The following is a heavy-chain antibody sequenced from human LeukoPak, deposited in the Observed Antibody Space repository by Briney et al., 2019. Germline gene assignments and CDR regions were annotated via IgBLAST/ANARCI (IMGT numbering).Heavy chain of an antibody. CDR3: ATDLSHSSGYHNNWFDP. CDR2: VDPEDGET. Sequence: ASVKVSCKVSGYTFTDYYMHWVQRAPGKGLEWMGLVDPEDGETIYAEKFQGRVTITADTSTDTAYMELSSLRSEDTAVYYCATDLSHSSGYHNNWFDPWGQGTLVTVSS. V-gene: IGHV1-69-2*01. J-gene: IGHJ5*02. CDR1: GYTFTDYY. D-gene: IGHD3-22*01.